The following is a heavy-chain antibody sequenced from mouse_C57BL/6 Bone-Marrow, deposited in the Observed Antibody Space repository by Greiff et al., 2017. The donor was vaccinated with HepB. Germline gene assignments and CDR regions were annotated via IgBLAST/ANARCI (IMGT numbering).Heavy chain of an antibody. CDR2: IRSKSNNYAT. D-gene: IGHD4-1*01. Sequence: EVQVVESGGGLVQPKGSLKLSCAASGFSFNTYAMNWVRQAPGKGLEWVARIRSKSNNYATYYADSVKDRFTISRDDSESMLYLQMNNLKTEDTAMYYCVRLGLDYFDYWGQGTTLTVSS. CDR3: VRLGLDYFDY. V-gene: IGHV10-1*01. J-gene: IGHJ2*01. CDR1: GFSFNTYA.